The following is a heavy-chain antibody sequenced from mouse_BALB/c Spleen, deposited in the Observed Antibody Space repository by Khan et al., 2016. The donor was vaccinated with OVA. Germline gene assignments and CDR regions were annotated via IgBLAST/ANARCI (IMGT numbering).Heavy chain of an antibody. CDR3: SRVGNCWYFDV. CDR2: INTYTGEP. Sequence: QIQLVQSGPELKKPGETVKISCKASGYTFTNYGMNWVKQAPGKGLKWMGWINTYTGEPTYADDFKGRFAFSLETSASTASLQINNLKNEDTATYCCSRVGNCWYFDVWGAGTTVTVSS. V-gene: IGHV9-3-1*01. J-gene: IGHJ1*01. CDR1: GYTFTNYG. D-gene: IGHD2-1*01.